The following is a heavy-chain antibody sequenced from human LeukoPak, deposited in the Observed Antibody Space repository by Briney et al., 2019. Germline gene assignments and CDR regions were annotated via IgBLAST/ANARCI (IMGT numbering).Heavy chain of an antibody. D-gene: IGHD6-13*01. J-gene: IGHJ1*01. CDR1: GYTFTSYY. Sequence: GASVKVSCKASGYTFTSYYMHWVRQAPGQGLEWMGWINPNSGGTNYAQKFQGRVTMTRDTSISTAYMELSRLRSDDTAVYYCARGKASSSWYGDAEYFQHWGQGTLVTVSS. CDR3: ARGKASSSWYGDAEYFQH. CDR2: INPNSGGT. V-gene: IGHV1-2*02.